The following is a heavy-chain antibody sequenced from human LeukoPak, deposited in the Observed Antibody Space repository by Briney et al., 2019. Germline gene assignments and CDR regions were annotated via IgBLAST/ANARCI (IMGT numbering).Heavy chain of an antibody. D-gene: IGHD5-18*01. Sequence: SETLSLTCTVSGGSMTTHHWNWIRQTPGKGLEWVGYVFDSGRTKENPSLKSRVTLSADTSKNQLSLRLSSVTAADTAVYYCTTIKRGNIFGYFDFWGQGILVSVSS. J-gene: IGHJ4*02. CDR2: VFDSGRT. V-gene: IGHV4-59*11. CDR3: TTIKRGNIFGYFDF. CDR1: GGSMTTHH.